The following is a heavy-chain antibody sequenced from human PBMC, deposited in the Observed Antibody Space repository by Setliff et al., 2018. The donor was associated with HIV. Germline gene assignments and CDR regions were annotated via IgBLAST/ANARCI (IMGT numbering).Heavy chain of an antibody. V-gene: IGHV4-30-4*08. Sequence: SETLSLPCTVSGGSISSAKYYCSWIRQPPGKGLEWIGYIYYNGNAYYYNPSLKSRTTISLDKSMNQCSLKMTSVTAADTAVYYCARSRIRGYYDTSPAMAFDIWGQGTMVTVSS. D-gene: IGHD3-22*01. CDR1: GGSISSAKYY. CDR2: IYYNGNAY. CDR3: ARSRIRGYYDTSPAMAFDI. J-gene: IGHJ3*02.